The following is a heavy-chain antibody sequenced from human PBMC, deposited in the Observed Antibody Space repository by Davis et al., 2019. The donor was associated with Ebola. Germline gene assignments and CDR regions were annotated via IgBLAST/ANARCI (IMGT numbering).Heavy chain of an antibody. CDR3: VRDGCPGGSCYCGDY. Sequence: PSETLSLTCTVSGGSISSHYWSRIRQPAGKGLEWIGRIYTSGRTNYNPSLKSRVTMSVDTSKNQFSLRLSSVTAADTAVYYCVRDGCPGGSCYCGDYWGQGTLVTVSS. CDR1: GGSISSHY. J-gene: IGHJ4*02. D-gene: IGHD2-15*01. CDR2: IYTSGRT. V-gene: IGHV4-4*07.